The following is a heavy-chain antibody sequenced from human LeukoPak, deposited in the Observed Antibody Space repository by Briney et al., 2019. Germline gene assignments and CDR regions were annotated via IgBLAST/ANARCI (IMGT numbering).Heavy chain of an antibody. J-gene: IGHJ4*02. CDR1: GFTVSSNY. V-gene: IGHV3-74*01. CDR3: GRGGKVEQLVLAR. D-gene: IGHD6-13*01. Sequence: GGSLRLSCAASGFTVSSNYMSWVRQAPGKGLVWVSRISSDGSSTTYADSVKGRFTISRDNAKNTLYLQMNSLRAEDTAVYYCGRGGKVEQLVLARWGQGSLVTVSS. CDR2: ISSDGSST.